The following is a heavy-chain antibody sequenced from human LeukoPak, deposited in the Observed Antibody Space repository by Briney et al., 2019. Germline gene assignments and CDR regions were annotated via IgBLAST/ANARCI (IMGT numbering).Heavy chain of an antibody. CDR3: VKDEDWGFGS. Sequence: GGSLRLSCAASGFNFRDYGMHWVRRTPGKGLEWVAFIRSDGSDKYYADSVKGRFTISRDTSSNTLYLQMNGLRAEDTAPYYCVKDEDWGFGSWGQGMPVTVSS. CDR2: IRSDGSDK. J-gene: IGHJ4*02. V-gene: IGHV3-30*02. CDR1: GFNFRDYG. D-gene: IGHD7-27*01.